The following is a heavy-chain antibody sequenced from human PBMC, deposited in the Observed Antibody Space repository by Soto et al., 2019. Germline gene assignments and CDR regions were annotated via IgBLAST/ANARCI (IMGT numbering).Heavy chain of an antibody. V-gene: IGHV3-33*01. CDR3: ARDLSLIAAAEYYFDY. CDR1: GFTFSSYG. Sequence: PGGSLRLSCAASGFTFSSYGMHWVRQAPGKGLEWVAVIWYDGSNKYYADSVKGRFTISRDNSKNTLYLQMNSLRAEDTAVYYCARDLSLIAAAEYYFDYWGQGTLVTVSS. CDR2: IWYDGSNK. D-gene: IGHD6-13*01. J-gene: IGHJ4*02.